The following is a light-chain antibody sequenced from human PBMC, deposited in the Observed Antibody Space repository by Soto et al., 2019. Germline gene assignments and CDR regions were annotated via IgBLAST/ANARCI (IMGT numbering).Light chain of an antibody. J-gene: IGLJ2*01. V-gene: IGLV1-47*01. CDR2: RND. CDR1: SSNIGSNY. Sequence: QSVLTQPPSASGTPGQRVTISCSGSSSNIGSNYVYWYQQLPGTAPKLLMYRNDVRPSGVPDRFTGSKSGTSASLAISGLRSEHEADYYCAVWDNSLNGVAFGGGTKLTVL. CDR3: AVWDNSLNGVA.